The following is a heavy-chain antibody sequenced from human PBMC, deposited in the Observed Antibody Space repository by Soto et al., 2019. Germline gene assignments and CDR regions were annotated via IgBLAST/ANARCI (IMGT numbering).Heavy chain of an antibody. D-gene: IGHD3-22*01. J-gene: IGHJ4*02. CDR1: GGSISSSSYY. CDR2: IYYSGST. V-gene: IGHV4-39*01. CDR3: ARRYYDISGYYPFDY. Sequence: QLQLQESGPGLVKPSETLSLTCTVSGGSISSSSYYWGWIRQPPGKGLEWIGSIYYSGSTYYNPSVQSRVTISVDTSKNQFSRRLSSVTVPDTAVYYCARRYYDISGYYPFDYWGQGTLVTVSS.